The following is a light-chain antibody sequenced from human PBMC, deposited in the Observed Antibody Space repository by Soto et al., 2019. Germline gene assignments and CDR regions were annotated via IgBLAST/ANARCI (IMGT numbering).Light chain of an antibody. CDR3: QQYGSSPPIT. V-gene: IGKV3-20*01. CDR1: QSVSSSY. Sequence: EIVLTQSPGTLPLSPGERATLSCRASQSVSSSYLAWYQQKPGQAPRLLIYGASSRATGIPDRFSGSGSGTHFTLTISRREPEDFAVYYGQQYGSSPPITFGQGTRLEIK. CDR2: GAS. J-gene: IGKJ5*01.